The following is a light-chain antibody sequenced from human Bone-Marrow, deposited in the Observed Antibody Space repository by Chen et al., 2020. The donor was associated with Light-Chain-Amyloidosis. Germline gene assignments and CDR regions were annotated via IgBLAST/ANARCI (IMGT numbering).Light chain of an antibody. CDR2: EVS. J-gene: IGLJ3*02. Sequence: QSALTQPASVSGSPGQSIAISCTGTSSDVGSYNYVSWYQQHPGKAPQRMLYEVSNRPSGVSNRFSGSKSGNTASLTISGLQAEDEADYYCSSYTSSSTSWVFGGGTKLTVL. CDR3: SSYTSSSTSWV. V-gene: IGLV2-14*01. CDR1: SSDVGSYNY.